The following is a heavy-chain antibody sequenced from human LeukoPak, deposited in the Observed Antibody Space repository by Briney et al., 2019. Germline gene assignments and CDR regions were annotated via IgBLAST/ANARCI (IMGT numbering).Heavy chain of an antibody. Sequence: GGSLRLSCAVSGFTFNSHHMHWVRQAPNKGLDWVAVAPHDGTSPSHAASVNGRFTISRDNSKDTVFLQMDSLRVDDTAIYYCAKQSLGASGLDHWGQGVLVTVSS. V-gene: IGHV3-30*18. CDR2: APHDGTSP. D-gene: IGHD1-26*01. CDR1: GFTFNSHH. CDR3: AKQSLGASGLDH. J-gene: IGHJ4*02.